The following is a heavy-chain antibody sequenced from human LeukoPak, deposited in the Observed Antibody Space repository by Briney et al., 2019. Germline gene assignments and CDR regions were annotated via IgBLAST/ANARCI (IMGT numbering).Heavy chain of an antibody. J-gene: IGHJ4*02. D-gene: IGHD3-22*01. V-gene: IGHV4-34*01. CDR1: GGSFRGYY. CDR2: INPCGGT. Sequence: SETLSLTCAVYGGSFRGYYWSWIPPPPGKGVGWIGEINPCGGTNYKPSLKSRVTISVDTSKNQFSLKLRSVTAADTAVYYCVYNPGDSSAYYVDDWGQGTLVSVSS. CDR3: VYNPGDSSAYYVDD.